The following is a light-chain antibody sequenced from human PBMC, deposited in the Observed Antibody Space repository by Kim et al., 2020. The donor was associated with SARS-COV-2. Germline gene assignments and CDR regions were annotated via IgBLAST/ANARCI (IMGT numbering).Light chain of an antibody. CDR1: SLRTYF. Sequence: SSELTQDPAVSVALGQTVRITCQGDSLRTYFATWYQQKPGQAPLLVISEKNNRPSGIPDRFSGSRSGDTASLTITGAQAEDEADYYCYSRDTGGDHLYVFGTGTKVTVL. CDR2: EKN. V-gene: IGLV3-19*01. CDR3: YSRDTGGDHLYV. J-gene: IGLJ1*01.